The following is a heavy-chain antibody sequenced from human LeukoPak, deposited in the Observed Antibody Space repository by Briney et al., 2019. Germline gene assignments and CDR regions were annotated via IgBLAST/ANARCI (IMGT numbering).Heavy chain of an antibody. CDR2: ISSSSTYI. Sequence: GGSLRLSCAASGFTFSSYSMNWVRQAPGKGLEWVSSISSSSTYIYYPDSVKGRFTISRDNAKSSLYLQMNSLRAEDTAVYYCVARGGWARFDYWGQGTLVTVSS. D-gene: IGHD6-19*01. J-gene: IGHJ4*02. V-gene: IGHV3-21*01. CDR3: VARGGWARFDY. CDR1: GFTFSSYS.